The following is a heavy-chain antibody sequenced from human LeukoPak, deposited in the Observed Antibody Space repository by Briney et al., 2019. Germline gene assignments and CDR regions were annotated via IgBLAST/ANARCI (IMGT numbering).Heavy chain of an antibody. V-gene: IGHV4-34*01. J-gene: IGHJ4*02. CDR1: GGSFSGYY. CDR2: INHSGST. Sequence: KPSETLSFTSAVYGGSFSGYYWSCIRQPPGKGLEWIGEINHSGSTNYNPSLKSRVTISVDTSKNQFSLKLSSVTAADTAVYYWARVAFSGAVCYGGQGTVVTVSS. D-gene: IGHD6-19*01. CDR3: ARVAFSGAVCY.